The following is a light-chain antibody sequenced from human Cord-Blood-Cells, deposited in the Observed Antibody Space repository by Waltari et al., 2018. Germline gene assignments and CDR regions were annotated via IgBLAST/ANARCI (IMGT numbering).Light chain of an antibody. J-gene: IGLJ1*01. Sequence: QSALTQPPSASGSPGQSVTISCTGTSSDVGGYNYVSWYQQHPGKAPKLMIYEVSKRPSGVPDRFSGSKSGNTASLTVSGLQAEDEADYYCSSYAGSNILYVFGTGTKVIVL. CDR3: SSYAGSNILYV. CDR2: EVS. CDR1: SSDVGGYNY. V-gene: IGLV2-8*01.